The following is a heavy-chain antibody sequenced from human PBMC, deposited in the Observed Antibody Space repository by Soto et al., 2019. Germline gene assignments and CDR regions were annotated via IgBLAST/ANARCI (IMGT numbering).Heavy chain of an antibody. Sequence: PGGSLRLSCASSVFTFSSYAMSCVRHSPGKWLEWVSAISGSGGSAYYADSVKGRFTISRDNSKNTLYLQMNSLRAEDTAVYYCAKDFAGFFKVTTSVYWGQGTLVTVSS. CDR1: VFTFSSYA. D-gene: IGHD4-17*01. CDR3: AKDFAGFFKVTTSVY. V-gene: IGHV3-23*01. CDR2: ISGSGGSA. J-gene: IGHJ4*02.